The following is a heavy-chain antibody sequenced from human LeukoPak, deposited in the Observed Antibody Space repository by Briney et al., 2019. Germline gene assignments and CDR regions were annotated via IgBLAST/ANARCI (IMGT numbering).Heavy chain of an antibody. V-gene: IGHV4-39*07. CDR1: GGSISSSSYY. D-gene: IGHD4-17*01. CDR3: ARGYGDYAGSIDY. J-gene: IGHJ4*02. CDR2: IYYSGST. Sequence: SETLSLTCTVSGGSISSSSYYWGWIRQPPGKGLEWIGSIYYSGSTYYNPSLKSRVTISVDTSKNQFSLKLSSVTAADTAVYYCARGYGDYAGSIDYWGQGTLVTVSS.